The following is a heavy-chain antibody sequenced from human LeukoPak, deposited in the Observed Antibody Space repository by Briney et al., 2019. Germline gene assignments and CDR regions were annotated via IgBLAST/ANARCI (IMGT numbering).Heavy chain of an antibody. Sequence: VGSLRLSCAASGFTFSSYSMNWVRQAPGKGPEWVSSISSSSSYIYYADSVKGRFTISRDNAKNSLYLQMNSLRAEDTAVYYCARESGGGDFPSWGQGTMVTVSS. CDR3: ARESGGGDFPS. CDR1: GFTFSSYS. V-gene: IGHV3-21*01. J-gene: IGHJ3*01. CDR2: ISSSSSYI. D-gene: IGHD2-21*01.